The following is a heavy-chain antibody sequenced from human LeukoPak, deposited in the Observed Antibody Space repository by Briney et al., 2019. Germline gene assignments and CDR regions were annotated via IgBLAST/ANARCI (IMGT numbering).Heavy chain of an antibody. Sequence: GGSLRLSCAASGFPFSSYWMSWVRQAPGKGLQWVANIHQDGGERNYVESVKGRFTISRDNAKNSLYLQMNSLRAEDTAVYYCAKDYAGGWPKRGMDVWGKGATVTVSS. V-gene: IGHV3-7*03. CDR1: GFPFSSYW. CDR2: IHQDGGER. D-gene: IGHD3-16*01. J-gene: IGHJ6*03. CDR3: AKDYAGGWPKRGMDV.